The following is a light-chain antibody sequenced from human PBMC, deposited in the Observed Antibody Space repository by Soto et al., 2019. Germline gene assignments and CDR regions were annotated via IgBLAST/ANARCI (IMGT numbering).Light chain of an antibody. V-gene: IGKV3-20*01. Sequence: EIVLTQSPGTLSLSPGERATLSCRASQSVSNYLAWYQQKPGQAPRLLTYGASSRATGIPDRFSGSGSGTDFTLTISRLEPEDFAVYYCQQYGTFRTFGQGTKVEIK. J-gene: IGKJ1*01. CDR2: GAS. CDR1: QSVSNY. CDR3: QQYGTFRT.